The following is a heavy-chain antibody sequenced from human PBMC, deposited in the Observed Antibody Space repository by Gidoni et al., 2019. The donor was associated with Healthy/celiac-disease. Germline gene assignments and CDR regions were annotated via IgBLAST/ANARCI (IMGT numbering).Heavy chain of an antibody. V-gene: IGHV3-53*01. CDR2: NYRGGSK. J-gene: IGHJ4*02. CDR1: GFTVSSNY. Sequence: ELQLVESGGGFLQPGWSLRLSCPASGFTVSSNYMSWVRQAPGKGLEWVSVNYRGGSKYYADSVKGRFTISRDNSKNTLYLQMNSLRAEDTAVYYCARDEGEVGIFDYWGQGTLVTVSS. CDR3: ARDEGEVGIFDY. D-gene: IGHD1-26*01.